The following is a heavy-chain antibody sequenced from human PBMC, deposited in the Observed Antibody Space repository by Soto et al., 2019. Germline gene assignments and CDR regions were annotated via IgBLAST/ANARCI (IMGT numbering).Heavy chain of an antibody. J-gene: IGHJ4*02. V-gene: IGHV1-2*02. Sequence: ASVKVSCKASGYTFTDYYMHWVRQAPGQGLEWMGWINPKTGGTNYVQKFQGRVTMTRDTSITTAYMELSRLRSDDTAVYYCARDVVGSDYFDSWGTGTLVTV. CDR2: INPKTGGT. D-gene: IGHD1-26*01. CDR3: ARDVVGSDYFDS. CDR1: GYTFTDYY.